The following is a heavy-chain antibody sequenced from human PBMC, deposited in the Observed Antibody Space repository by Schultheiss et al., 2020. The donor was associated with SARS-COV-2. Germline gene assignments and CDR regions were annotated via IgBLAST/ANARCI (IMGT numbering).Heavy chain of an antibody. CDR1: GFTFSSYS. D-gene: IGHD3-22*01. CDR2: ISSSSSYI. V-gene: IGHV3-21*01. CDR3: ARLLRVSGYIAPLLY. Sequence: GGSLRLSCAASGFTFSSYSMNWVRQAPGKGLEWVSSISSSSSYIYYADSVKGRFTISRDNAKNSLYLQMNSLRAEDTAVYYCARLLRVSGYIAPLLYWGQGTLVTVSS. J-gene: IGHJ4*02.